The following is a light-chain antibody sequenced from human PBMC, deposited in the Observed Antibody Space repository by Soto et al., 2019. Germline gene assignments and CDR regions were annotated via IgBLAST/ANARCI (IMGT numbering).Light chain of an antibody. J-gene: IGKJ4*01. CDR1: QSLLHSNVYNY. Sequence: DIVMTQSPLSLSVTPGEPASISCKSGQSLLHSNVYNYLEWYLQKPGQPPQRLIYLGSDRASGVPDRFSGGGSGTQFTLRISRVEAEDVGVYYCMQNLQTPLTFGGGTKVDIK. CDR2: LGS. CDR3: MQNLQTPLT. V-gene: IGKV2-28*01.